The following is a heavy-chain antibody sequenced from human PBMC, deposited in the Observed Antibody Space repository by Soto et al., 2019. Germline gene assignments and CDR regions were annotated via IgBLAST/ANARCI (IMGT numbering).Heavy chain of an antibody. Sequence: QVQLVQSGAEVKKPGSSVKVSCKASGGTFSSYAISWVRQAPGQGLEWMGGIIPIFGTANYAQKFQGRVTIPAHQATSPADREHSSLRSEDTAVHYCAREVGSSWYRRFGHWRQVTLVT. CDR1: GGTFSSYA. CDR3: AREVGSSWYRRFGH. J-gene: IGHJ5*02. D-gene: IGHD6-13*01. V-gene: IGHV1-69*12. CDR2: IIPIFGTA.